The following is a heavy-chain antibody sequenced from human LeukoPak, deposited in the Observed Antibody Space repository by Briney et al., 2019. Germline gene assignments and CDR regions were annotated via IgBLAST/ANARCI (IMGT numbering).Heavy chain of an antibody. CDR3: ARYDSSGPRGGFDY. CDR1: GFTFSSYA. Sequence: GGSLRLSCAASGFTFSSYAMSWVRQAPGKGLEWVSSISSSSSYIYYADSVKGRFTISRDNAKNSLYLQMNSLRAEDTAVYYCARYDSSGPRGGFDYWGQGTLVTVSS. J-gene: IGHJ4*02. D-gene: IGHD3-22*01. CDR2: ISSSSSYI. V-gene: IGHV3-21*01.